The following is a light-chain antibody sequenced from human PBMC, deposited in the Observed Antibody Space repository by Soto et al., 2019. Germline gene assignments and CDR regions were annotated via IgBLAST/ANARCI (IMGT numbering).Light chain of an antibody. CDR3: SSYTSLSAWV. Sequence: QSVLTQPASVSGSPGQSITISCTGYSSDVGGYDYVSWYQQHLGKAPKLIIYDVNHRPSGVSNRFSGSKSGNTASLTISGLQAEDDDDYYCSSYTSLSAWVFGGGTKLTVL. V-gene: IGLV2-14*01. CDR2: DVN. J-gene: IGLJ3*02. CDR1: SSDVGGYDY.